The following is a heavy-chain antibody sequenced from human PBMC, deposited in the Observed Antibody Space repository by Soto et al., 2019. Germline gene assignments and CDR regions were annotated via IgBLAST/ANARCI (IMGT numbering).Heavy chain of an antibody. CDR2: FYYSGST. J-gene: IGHJ5*02. Sequence: QVQLQESGPGLVKPSQTLSLTCTVSGGSISTGGYYWNWIRQHPGKGLEWIGYFYYSGSTYYNPSLKCRVTISVNTSKNQFSLNLSSVTAADTAVYYCARSVFPWGQGTLVTVSS. CDR1: GGSISTGGYY. CDR3: ARSVFP. V-gene: IGHV4-31*03.